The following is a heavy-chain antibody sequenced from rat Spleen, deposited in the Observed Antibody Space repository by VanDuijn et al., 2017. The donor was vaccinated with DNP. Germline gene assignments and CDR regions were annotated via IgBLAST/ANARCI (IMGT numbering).Heavy chain of an antibody. CDR2: INSAGST. Sequence: EVQLQESGPGLLKPSQSLSLTCSVTGYSITSSSRWNWIRRFPGNKLEWMGYINSAGSTGYNPSLKSRISITRDTSKNQFFLHLSSVTTEDTATYYCARWSDYFDYWGQGVMVTVSS. CDR1: GYSITSSSR. J-gene: IGHJ2*01. V-gene: IGHV3-3*01. CDR3: ARWSDYFDY. D-gene: IGHD4-2*01.